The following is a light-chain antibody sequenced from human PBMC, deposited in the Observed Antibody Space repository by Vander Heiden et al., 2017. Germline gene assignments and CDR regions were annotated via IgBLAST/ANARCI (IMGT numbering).Light chain of an antibody. CDR1: RTVRSY. CDR2: SAS. Sequence: DIQMAQSPSSLSASVGDRVTITCRASRTVRSYVNWYQQRPGEAPRLLIYSASNLQSGVPSRFSGSGFGTGFTLSISSLQPEDFATYYCHQSHSSPFTFGPGTTVDIK. CDR3: HQSHSSPFT. J-gene: IGKJ3*01. V-gene: IGKV1-39*01.